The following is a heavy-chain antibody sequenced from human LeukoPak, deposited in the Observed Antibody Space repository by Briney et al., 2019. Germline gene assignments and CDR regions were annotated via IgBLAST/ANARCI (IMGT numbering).Heavy chain of an antibody. D-gene: IGHD2-2*01. Sequence: SETLSLTCAVSGGSISSNNWWGWVRQPPGKGLEWIGYIYHSGSTYYNPSLKSRVTISVDRSKNQFSLKLSSVTAADTAVYYCARVAMGNYFDYWGQGTLVTVSS. CDR2: IYHSGST. CDR3: ARVAMGNYFDY. CDR1: GGSISSNNW. V-gene: IGHV4-4*02. J-gene: IGHJ4*02.